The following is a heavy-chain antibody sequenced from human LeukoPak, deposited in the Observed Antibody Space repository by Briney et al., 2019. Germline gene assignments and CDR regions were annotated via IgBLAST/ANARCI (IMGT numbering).Heavy chain of an antibody. CDR1: GFTFSSYA. CDR2: MSRTSAYI. CDR3: ARDERRYCSDSNCYPGDY. J-gene: IGHJ4*02. Sequence: GGSLRLSCSASGFTFSSYAMKWVRQAPGKGLEGVSAMSRTSAYIYYSDSVNGRFTVSRANAMNSVFLQMDSLRAEDTAVYYCARDERRYCSDSNCYPGDYWGQGTLVTVSS. D-gene: IGHD2-15*01. V-gene: IGHV3-21*01.